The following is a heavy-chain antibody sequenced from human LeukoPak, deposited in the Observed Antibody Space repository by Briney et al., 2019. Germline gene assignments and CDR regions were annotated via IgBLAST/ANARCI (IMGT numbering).Heavy chain of an antibody. D-gene: IGHD3-10*01. CDR1: GYTFTGYY. CDR2: INPSSGGT. Sequence: ASVKVSCKASGYTFTGYYMHWVRQAPGQGLEWMGWINPSSGGTNYAQKFQGRVTMTRDTSISTAYMELSRLRSDDTAVYYCASRYYGSGRLTEDWGQGTLVTVSS. J-gene: IGHJ4*02. CDR3: ASRYYGSGRLTED. V-gene: IGHV1-2*02.